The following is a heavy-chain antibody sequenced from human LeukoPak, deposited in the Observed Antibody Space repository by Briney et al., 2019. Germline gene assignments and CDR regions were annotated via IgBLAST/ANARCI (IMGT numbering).Heavy chain of an antibody. J-gene: IGHJ3*02. CDR1: GGSFSGYY. CDR2: INHSGST. D-gene: IGHD3-10*01. V-gene: IGHV4-34*01. Sequence: SSETLSLTCAVYGGSFSGYYWSWIRQPPGKGLEWIGEINHSGSTNYNPSLKSRVTISVDTSKNQFSLKLSSVTAADTAVYYCARRLEWFGELLDAFDIWGQGTMVTVSS. CDR3: ARRLEWFGELLDAFDI.